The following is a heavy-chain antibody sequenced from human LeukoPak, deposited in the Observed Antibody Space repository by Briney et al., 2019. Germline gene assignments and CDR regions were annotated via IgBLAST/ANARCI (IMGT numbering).Heavy chain of an antibody. Sequence: AGSLRLSCAASGFTFSKYWMLWVRHAPGKGLESVSRINTDGTVTTYADSVKGRFTVSRDNADNTMFLQMNSVRDEDTAVYYCATKQWLAPPPDSWGQGTPVTVSS. V-gene: IGHV3-74*01. CDR1: GFTFSKYW. D-gene: IGHD6-19*01. J-gene: IGHJ4*02. CDR3: ATKQWLAPPPDS. CDR2: INTDGTVT.